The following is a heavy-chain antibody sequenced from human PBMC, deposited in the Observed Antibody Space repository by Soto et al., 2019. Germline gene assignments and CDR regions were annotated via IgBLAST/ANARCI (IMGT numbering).Heavy chain of an antibody. CDR3: AHAWGYDILTGYYPNWFDP. V-gene: IGHV2-5*02. CDR2: IYWDDDK. J-gene: IGHJ5*02. D-gene: IGHD3-9*01. Sequence: QITLKESGPTLVKPTQTLTLTCTFSGFSLSTSGVGVGWIRQPPGKALEWLALIYWDDDKRYSPSLKSRLTITKETSKNQVVLTMTNMDPVDTATYYCAHAWGYDILTGYYPNWFDPWGQGTLVTVSS. CDR1: GFSLSTSGVG.